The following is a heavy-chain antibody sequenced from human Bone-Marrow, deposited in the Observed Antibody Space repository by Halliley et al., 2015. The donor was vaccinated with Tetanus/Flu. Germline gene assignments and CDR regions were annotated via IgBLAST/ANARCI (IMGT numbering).Heavy chain of an antibody. V-gene: IGHV3-72*01. Sequence: NGYTTEYAASVKGRFTVSADESKNSLYLQMNSLRTEDSAVYYCARGAQGINRNGPNYYGMDVWGQGTTITVSS. D-gene: IGHD6-13*01. CDR3: ARGAQGINRNGPNYYGMDV. CDR2: NGYTT. J-gene: IGHJ6*02.